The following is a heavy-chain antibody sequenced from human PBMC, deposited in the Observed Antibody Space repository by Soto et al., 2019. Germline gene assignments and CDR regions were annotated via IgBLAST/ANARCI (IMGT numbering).Heavy chain of an antibody. CDR2: IIPILGIA. V-gene: IGHV1-69*04. CDR1: GGTFSSYT. CDR3: ARDHREYSGYEFDY. D-gene: IGHD5-12*01. J-gene: IGHJ4*02. Sequence: SVKVSCKASGGTFSSYTISWVRQAPGQGLEWMGRIIPILGIANYAQKFQGRVTITADKSTSTAYMELSSLRSEDTAVYYCARDHREYSGYEFDYWGQGTLVTVSS.